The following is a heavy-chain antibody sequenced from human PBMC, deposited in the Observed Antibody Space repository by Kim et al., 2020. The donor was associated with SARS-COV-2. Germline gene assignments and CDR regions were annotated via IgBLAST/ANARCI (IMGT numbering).Heavy chain of an antibody. CDR2: IYTSGST. CDR1: GGSISSYY. Sequence: SETLSLTCTVSGGSISSYYWSWIRPPAGKGLEWIGRIYTSGSTNYNHPHKSRVTMSVDTSKNQFSLQLSSVTAADTAVYYCARGGPQWLVQDMSYFDYWGQGTLVTVSS. V-gene: IGHV4-4*07. D-gene: IGHD6-19*01. CDR3: ARGGPQWLVQDMSYFDY. J-gene: IGHJ4*02.